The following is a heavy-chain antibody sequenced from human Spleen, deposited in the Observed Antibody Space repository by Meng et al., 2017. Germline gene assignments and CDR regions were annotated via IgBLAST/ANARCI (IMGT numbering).Heavy chain of an antibody. D-gene: IGHD6-19*01. CDR2: LGLSGFT. CDR1: GGTFSASGYY. CDR3: VRSSAWVRTGFDP. Sequence: QSQPQEWGRGLVKPSEALSLTCSVSGGTFSASGYYWGWIRQPPGKGLEWIGGLGLSGFTYSTPSLKSRVAVSLDTSKSQFSLMLTSVTAADTAVYSCVRSSAWVRTGFDPWGQGTLVTVSS. V-gene: IGHV4-39*01. J-gene: IGHJ5*02.